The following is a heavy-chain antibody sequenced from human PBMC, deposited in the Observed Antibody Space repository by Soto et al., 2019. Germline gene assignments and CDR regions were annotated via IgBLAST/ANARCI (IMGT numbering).Heavy chain of an antibody. Sequence: GASVKVSCKASGDTFTDYYIHWVRQAPGQGLEWMGTVNPSGGHTTYAQHFLGRVTMTRDTSTSTLYMELTSLTSDDTAIYYCARGGQVVVVTAALDYGGQGPLITVPQ. V-gene: IGHV1-46*01. CDR2: VNPSGGHT. CDR3: ARGGQVVVVTAALDY. D-gene: IGHD2-21*02. J-gene: IGHJ4*02. CDR1: GDTFTDYY.